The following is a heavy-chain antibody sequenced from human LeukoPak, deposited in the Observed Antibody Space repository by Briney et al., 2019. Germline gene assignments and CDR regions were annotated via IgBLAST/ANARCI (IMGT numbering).Heavy chain of an antibody. CDR1: GYTLTSYG. CDR2: ISAYNGNT. V-gene: IGHV1-18*01. Sequence: ASAKVSCKASGYTLTSYGISWVRQAPGQRLEWMGWISAYNGNTNYAQKLQGRVTMTRGTSTSTAYMELRSLRSDGTAVYYWARVLSSHTMIVGLPRAFDIWGQGTMVTVSS. J-gene: IGHJ3*02. D-gene: IGHD3-22*01. CDR3: ARVLSSHTMIVGLPRAFDI.